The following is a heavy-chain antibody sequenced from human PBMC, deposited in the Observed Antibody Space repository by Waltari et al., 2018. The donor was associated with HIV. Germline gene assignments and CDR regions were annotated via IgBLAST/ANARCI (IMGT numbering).Heavy chain of an antibody. J-gene: IGHJ3*02. CDR2: ISHSGST. Sequence: QVQLQQWGAGLLKPSETLSLTCAVYGGSFSGYYWRWIRPPPGKGLEWIGEISHSGSTNYNPSLKSRVTISVDTSKNQFSLKLSSVTAADTAVYYCAGSRYDYGDRPRGAFDIWGQGTMVTVSS. D-gene: IGHD4-17*01. CDR1: GGSFSGYY. V-gene: IGHV4-34*01. CDR3: AGSRYDYGDRPRGAFDI.